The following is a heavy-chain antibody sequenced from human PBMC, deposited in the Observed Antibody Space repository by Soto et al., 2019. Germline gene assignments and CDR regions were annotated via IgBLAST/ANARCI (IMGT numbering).Heavy chain of an antibody. J-gene: IGHJ4*02. Sequence: PVGSLILSWAASGYTFSSYEMNLVRQAPGKGLEWISYIDISDGRPTYYADSVKGRFTISRDNSKNTLYLQMSSLRVEDTAMYYCVKDRYIDYWGQGTLVTVSS. CDR3: VKDRYIDY. V-gene: IGHV3-64D*06. CDR2: IDISDGRPT. CDR1: GYTFSSYE.